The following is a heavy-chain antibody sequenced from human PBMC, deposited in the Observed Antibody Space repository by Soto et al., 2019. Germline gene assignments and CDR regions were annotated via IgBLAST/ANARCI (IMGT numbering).Heavy chain of an antibody. J-gene: IGHJ2*01. Sequence: SVKVSFKACGGTFSSYAISWVRQAPGQGLEWMGGIIPIFGTANYAQKFQGRVTITADESTSTAYMELSSLRSEDTAVYYCARGGDYGGNSGWYFDLWGRGTLVTVSS. CDR3: ARGGDYGGNSGWYFDL. D-gene: IGHD4-17*01. CDR1: GGTFSSYA. CDR2: IIPIFGTA. V-gene: IGHV1-69*13.